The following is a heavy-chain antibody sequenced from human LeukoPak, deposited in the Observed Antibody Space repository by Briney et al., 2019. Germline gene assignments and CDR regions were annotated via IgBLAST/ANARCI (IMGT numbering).Heavy chain of an antibody. CDR2: IYYSGST. Sequence: SETLSLTCTVSGGSISSSSYYWGWIRQPPGKGLEWIGSIYYSGSTYYNPSLKSRVTISVDTSKNQFSLNVNSVTTADTAVYYCARGLQVWSRDPFDYWGQGIVVTVSS. J-gene: IGHJ4*02. CDR3: ARGLQVWSRDPFDY. CDR1: GGSISSSSYY. V-gene: IGHV4-39*07. D-gene: IGHD3-10*01.